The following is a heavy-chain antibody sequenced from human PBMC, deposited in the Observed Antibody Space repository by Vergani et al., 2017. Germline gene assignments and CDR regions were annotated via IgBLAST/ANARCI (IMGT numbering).Heavy chain of an antibody. CDR3: ARDAPLECSSTSCFPLDY. CDR1: GFTFSSYG. J-gene: IGHJ4*02. D-gene: IGHD2-2*01. CDR2: IWYDGSNK. Sequence: QVQLVESGGGVVQPGRSLRLSCAASGFTFSSYGMHWVRQAPGKGLEWVAVIWYDGSNKYYADSVKGRFTISRENSKNTLYLQMNSLRAEDTAVYYCARDAPLECSSTSCFPLDYWGQGTLVTVSS. V-gene: IGHV3-33*01.